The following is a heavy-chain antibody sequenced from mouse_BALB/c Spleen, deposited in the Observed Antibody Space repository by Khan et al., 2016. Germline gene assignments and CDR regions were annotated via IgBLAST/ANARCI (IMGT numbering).Heavy chain of an antibody. CDR1: GYTFTNYV. CDR3: ARDSTIADWYFDV. J-gene: IGHJ1*01. D-gene: IGHD2-14*01. CDR2: INPNNDNT. Sequence: VQLQQSGPEVVKPGASVKMSCKTSGYTFTNYVMHWVKQKPGQGLEWIGYINPNNDNTRYNAKFKGKATLTSDKSSSTVYMELSSLTSEDSAVYYCARDSTIADWYFDVWGAGTTVTVSS. V-gene: IGHV1S136*01.